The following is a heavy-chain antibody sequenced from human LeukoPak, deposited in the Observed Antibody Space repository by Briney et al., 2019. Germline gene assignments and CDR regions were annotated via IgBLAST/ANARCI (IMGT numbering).Heavy chain of an antibody. CDR2: INHSGGT. V-gene: IGHV4-34*01. CDR1: GGSFSGYY. CDR3: ASDDYGDLVNAFDI. Sequence: SETLSLTCAVYGGSFSGYYWSWIRDPPGKGLEWIGEINHSGGTNYNPSLKSRVTISLDTSKNHFSLKLTSVTAADTAVYYCASDDYGDLVNAFDIWGQGTMVTVSS. D-gene: IGHD4-17*01. J-gene: IGHJ3*02.